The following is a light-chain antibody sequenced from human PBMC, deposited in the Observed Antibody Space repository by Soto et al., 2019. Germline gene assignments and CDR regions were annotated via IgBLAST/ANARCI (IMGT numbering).Light chain of an antibody. Sequence: DIQMTQSPSSVSASLGDTVTITCRASQDINVYLNWYQQKPGEVPKLLIYSDSTLHSGVPSRFTGSGSETDFTLTITSLQPEDFATYYCQHAYVAPYSFGQGTKVDI. J-gene: IGKJ2*03. CDR1: QDINVY. CDR3: QHAYVAPYS. V-gene: IGKV1-39*01. CDR2: SDS.